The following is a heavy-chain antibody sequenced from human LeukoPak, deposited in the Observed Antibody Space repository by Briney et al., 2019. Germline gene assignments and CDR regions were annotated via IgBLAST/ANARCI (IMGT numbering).Heavy chain of an antibody. Sequence: GGSLRLSCAASGFTFSNYAMSWVRQAPGKGLEWVSGISGSGGSTYYADSVGRFSISRDNSNNTLYLQMTSLRAEDTAVYYCARDGYCSSTSCYRSYYYGMDVWGQGTTVTVSS. V-gene: IGHV3-23*01. CDR2: ISGSGGST. CDR1: GFTFSNYA. D-gene: IGHD2-2*03. CDR3: ARDGYCSSTSCYRSYYYGMDV. J-gene: IGHJ6*02.